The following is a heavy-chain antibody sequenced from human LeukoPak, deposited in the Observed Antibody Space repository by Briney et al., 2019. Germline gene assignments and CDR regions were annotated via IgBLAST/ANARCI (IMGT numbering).Heavy chain of an antibody. CDR1: GLTFSTYA. V-gene: IGHV3-23*01. J-gene: IGHJ4*02. Sequence: PGGSLRLSCGASGLTFSTYAMTWVRQAPGRGLQWVSAISASGQTTYYADSVKGRFTVSRDNSRNTLYLQMNSLRAEDTAMYYCAWGVGASSSCFFDCWGQGTLVTVSS. CDR2: ISASGQTT. D-gene: IGHD1-26*01. CDR3: AWGVGASSSCFFDC.